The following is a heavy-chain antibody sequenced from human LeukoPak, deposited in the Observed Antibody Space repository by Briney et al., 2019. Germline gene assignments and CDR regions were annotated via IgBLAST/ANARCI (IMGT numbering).Heavy chain of an antibody. D-gene: IGHD3-3*01. CDR2: ISYDGNKE. CDR3: AKYPSSLYGDFYYYGLDV. CDR1: GFTFNTYA. V-gene: IGHV3-30*18. J-gene: IGHJ6*02. Sequence: GGSLRLSCVASGFTFNTYAMHWVRQAPGKGLEWVALISYDGNKEYYADFVKGRFTISRVNSKNTLYLQMNSLRAEDTAIYYCAKYPSSLYGDFYYYGLDVWGQGTTVTVSS.